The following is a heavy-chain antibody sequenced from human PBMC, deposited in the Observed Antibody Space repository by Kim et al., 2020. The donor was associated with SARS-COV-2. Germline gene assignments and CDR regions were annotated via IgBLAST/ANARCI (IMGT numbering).Heavy chain of an antibody. CDR3: ARGKVVEQQYGAFDI. J-gene: IGHJ3*02. V-gene: IGHV1-69*04. Sequence: QQIQGRVTISAEKSTSTAYMELRSLRSEDTAVYYCARGKVVEQQYGAFDIWGKGTMVTVSS. D-gene: IGHD6-13*01.